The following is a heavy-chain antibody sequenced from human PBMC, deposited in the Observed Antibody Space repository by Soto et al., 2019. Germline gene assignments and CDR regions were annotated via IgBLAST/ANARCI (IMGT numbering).Heavy chain of an antibody. V-gene: IGHV3-21*01. J-gene: IGHJ4*02. D-gene: IGHD3-3*01. CDR1: GFTFSSYS. CDR2: ISSSSSYI. Sequence: GVLRLSCAASGFTFSSYSMNWVRQAPGKGLEWVSSISSSSSYIYYADSVKGRFTISRDNAKNSLYLQMNSLRAEDTAVYYCASLRFLEWSYFNYWGQGPLVTVSS. CDR3: ASLRFLEWSYFNY.